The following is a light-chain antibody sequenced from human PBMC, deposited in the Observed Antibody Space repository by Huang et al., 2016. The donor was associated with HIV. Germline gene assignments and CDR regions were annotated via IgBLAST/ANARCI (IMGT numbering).Light chain of an antibody. CDR1: QSVYSSSTSKDY. CDR3: QQYYSSPQT. J-gene: IGKJ1*01. Sequence: DIIMTQSPDSLAVSLGERATLNCRSSQSVYSSSTSKDYMAWFQQTPGQPPRLLLFWASTREAGVPDRCSGSGSGTHFTLTIANLEAEDAAIYYCQQYYSSPQTFGQGTRVEVK. V-gene: IGKV4-1*01. CDR2: WAS.